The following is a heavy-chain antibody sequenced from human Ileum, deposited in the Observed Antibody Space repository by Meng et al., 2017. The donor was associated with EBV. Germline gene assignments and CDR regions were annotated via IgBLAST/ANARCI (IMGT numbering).Heavy chain of an antibody. CDR1: GDSISSNNW. V-gene: IGHV4-4*02. D-gene: IGHD4-17*01. CDR2: IYHSGST. J-gene: IGHJ4*02. Sequence: QVQLQWSGPGLVKPSGTLSLTCAVSGDSISSNNWWSWVRQPPGKGLEWIGEIYHSGSTNYNPSFKSRVTMSVDKSKNQISLNLSSVTAADTAVYYCASGRDYAWHSWGRGTLVTVSS. CDR3: ASGRDYAWHS.